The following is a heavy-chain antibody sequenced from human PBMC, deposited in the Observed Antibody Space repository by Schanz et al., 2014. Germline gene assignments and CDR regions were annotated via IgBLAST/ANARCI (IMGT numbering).Heavy chain of an antibody. Sequence: EVQLVESGGGLVQPGGSLRLSCAASGFTFSTYAMTWVRQAPGKGLEWVSSISAGGTNTYYADSVKGRFTLSRDNSKNTLYLQMNSLIVEDTAVYYCAKVREWWPYYFDYWGQGTLVTVSS. V-gene: IGHV3-23*04. CDR1: GFTFSTYA. CDR3: AKVREWWPYYFDY. CDR2: ISAGGTNT. J-gene: IGHJ4*02. D-gene: IGHD2-15*01.